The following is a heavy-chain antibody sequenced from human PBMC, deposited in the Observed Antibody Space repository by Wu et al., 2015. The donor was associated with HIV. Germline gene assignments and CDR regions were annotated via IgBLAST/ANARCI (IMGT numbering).Heavy chain of an antibody. CDR1: GYTLSELS. CDR2: FDPEDDEI. Sequence: QVQVVQSGAEVKKPGASLKVSCEVSGYTLSELSMHWVRQAPAKGLEWMGGFDPEDDEIIYAQKFQGRVTMTEDTSTDTAYLELSSLRSGDTAVYYCATPDYYDSSGSPAYWGQGTLVTVSS. D-gene: IGHD3-22*01. CDR3: ATPDYYDSSGSPAY. J-gene: IGHJ4*02. V-gene: IGHV1-24*01.